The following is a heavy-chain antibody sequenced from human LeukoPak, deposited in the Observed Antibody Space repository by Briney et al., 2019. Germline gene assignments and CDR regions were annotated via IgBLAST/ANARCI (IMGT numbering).Heavy chain of an antibody. CDR2: IKSKTDGGTT. CDR1: GLIFSNAW. J-gene: IGHJ4*02. D-gene: IGHD3-22*01. V-gene: IGHV3-15*01. Sequence: GGSLRLSCAASGLIFSNAWMSWVRQAPGKGLEWVGRIKSKTDGGTTDYAAPVKGRFTISRDDSKNTVYLQMNSLKTEDTAVYYCTKTYYYDTKWGQGTLVTVSS. CDR3: TKTYYYDTK.